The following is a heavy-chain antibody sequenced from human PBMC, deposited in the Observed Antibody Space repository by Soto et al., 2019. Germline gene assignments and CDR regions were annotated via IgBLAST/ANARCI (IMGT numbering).Heavy chain of an antibody. J-gene: IGHJ6*03. CDR1: GGSISSSSYY. D-gene: IGHD6-19*01. Sequence: PSETLSLTCTVSGGSISSSSYYWGWIRQPPGKGLEWIGSIYYSGSTYYNPSLKSRVTISVDTSKNQFSLKLSSVTAADTAVYYCARAVVAGMRYYYYYMDVWGKGTTVTVSS. V-gene: IGHV4-39*01. CDR3: ARAVVAGMRYYYYYMDV. CDR2: IYYSGST.